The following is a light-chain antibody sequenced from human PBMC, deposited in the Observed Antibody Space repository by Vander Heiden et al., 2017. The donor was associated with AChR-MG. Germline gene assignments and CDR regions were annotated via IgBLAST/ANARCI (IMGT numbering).Light chain of an antibody. J-gene: IGKJ4*01. CDR3: QQHNSWPRT. CDR1: QSSSIC. CDR2: VAS. V-gene: IGKV1-9*01. Sequence: PASLSASVGDRVTITCRASQSSSICLAWYQQKPGQAPKLLIYVASTMASGVPARFSGSGSGTDFTLTISSLQSEDFATYYCQQHNSWPRTFGGGTKVEIK.